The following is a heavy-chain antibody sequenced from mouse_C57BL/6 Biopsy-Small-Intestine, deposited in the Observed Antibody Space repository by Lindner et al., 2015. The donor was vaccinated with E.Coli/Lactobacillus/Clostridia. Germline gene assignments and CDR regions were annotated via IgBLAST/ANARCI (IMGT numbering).Heavy chain of an antibody. CDR1: GYAFSGYW. J-gene: IGHJ1*03. CDR2: IYPGDGDT. V-gene: IGHV1-80*01. CDR3: AGGLPWYFDV. Sequence: VQLQESGAELVKPGASVKISCKVSGYAFSGYWMNWVKQRPGEGLEWIGQIYPGDGDTNYNGKFKGKATLTVDKSSSTAYMQLSSLTSEDSAVYFCAGGLPWYFDVWGTGTTVTVSS.